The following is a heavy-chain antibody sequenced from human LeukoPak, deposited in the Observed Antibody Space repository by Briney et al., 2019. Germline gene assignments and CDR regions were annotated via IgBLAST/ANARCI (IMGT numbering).Heavy chain of an antibody. J-gene: IGHJ3*02. Sequence: SVKVSCKASGGTFSSYAISWVRQAPGQGLEWMGGIIPIFGTANYAQKFQGRVTITADESTSTAYMELSSLRSEDTAVYYCARAQGENLITMIVPSAFDIGGQGTMVTVSS. V-gene: IGHV1-69*13. CDR2: IIPIFGTA. CDR1: GGTFSSYA. CDR3: ARAQGENLITMIVPSAFDI. D-gene: IGHD3-22*01.